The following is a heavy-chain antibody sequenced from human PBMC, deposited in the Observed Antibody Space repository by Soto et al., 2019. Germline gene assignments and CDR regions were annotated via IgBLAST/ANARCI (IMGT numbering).Heavy chain of an antibody. D-gene: IGHD1-1*01. J-gene: IGHJ5*02. Sequence: SETLSLTCTVSGASISGFYWSWIRKSAGKGLEWIGRIYATGTTDYNPSLKSRVMMSVDTSKKQFSLKLRSVTAADTAVYYCVRDGTKFLRDWFDPWGRCISVTVSS. CDR2: IYATGTT. CDR3: VRDGTKFLRDWFDP. CDR1: GASISGFY. V-gene: IGHV4-4*07.